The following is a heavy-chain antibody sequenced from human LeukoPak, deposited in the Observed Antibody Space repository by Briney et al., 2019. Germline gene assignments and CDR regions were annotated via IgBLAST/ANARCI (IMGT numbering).Heavy chain of an antibody. Sequence: SETLSLTCAVYGGSFSGYYWSWIRQPPGKGLEWIGEINHSGSTNYNPSLKSRVTISVDTSKNQFSLKLSSVTAADTAVYYCARYHLARIVATIFYYYYGMDVWGQGTTVTVSS. CDR2: INHSGST. CDR1: GGSFSGYY. J-gene: IGHJ6*02. CDR3: ARYHLARIVATIFYYYYGMDV. V-gene: IGHV4-34*01. D-gene: IGHD5-12*01.